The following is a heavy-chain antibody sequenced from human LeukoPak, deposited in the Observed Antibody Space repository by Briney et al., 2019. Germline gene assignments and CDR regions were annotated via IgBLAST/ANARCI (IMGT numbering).Heavy chain of an antibody. J-gene: IGHJ4*02. CDR3: ASRPLLQYFDWLTAPFDY. Sequence: GASVKVSCKASGGTFSNYAISWVRQAPGQGLEGLGVIIPNFRTTNYAQKFQGRVTITADKSTSTAYMDLSSLRSEDTAVYYCASRPLLQYFDWLTAPFDYWGQGTLVTVSS. CDR2: IIPNFRTT. D-gene: IGHD3-9*01. CDR1: GGTFSNYA. V-gene: IGHV1-69*06.